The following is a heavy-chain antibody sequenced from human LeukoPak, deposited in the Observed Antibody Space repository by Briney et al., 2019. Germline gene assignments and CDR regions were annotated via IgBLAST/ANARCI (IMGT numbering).Heavy chain of an antibody. CDR3: ARALWNGGELIDWFDP. D-gene: IGHD1-1*01. J-gene: IGHJ5*02. Sequence: GGSLRLSCAASGFTFSSYSMNWVRQAPGKGLEWVSSISSSSSYIYYADSVKGRFTISRDNAKNSLYLKMNSLRAEDTAVYYCARALWNGGELIDWFDPWGQGTLVTVSS. CDR1: GFTFSSYS. V-gene: IGHV3-21*01. CDR2: ISSSSSYI.